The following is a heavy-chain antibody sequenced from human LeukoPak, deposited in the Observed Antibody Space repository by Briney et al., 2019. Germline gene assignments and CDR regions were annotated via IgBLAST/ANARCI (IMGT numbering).Heavy chain of an antibody. CDR2: IRGSGGGS. CDR1: GFTFSSYA. CDR3: ARDPRGLLVY. Sequence: GGSLRLSCAASGFTFSSYAMSWVRQAPGKGLEWVSAIRGSGGGSNYGDSVKGRFTISRDNAKNSLYLQMNSLRAEDTAVYYCARDPRGLLVYWGQGTLVTVSS. V-gene: IGHV3-23*01. D-gene: IGHD6-13*01. J-gene: IGHJ4*02.